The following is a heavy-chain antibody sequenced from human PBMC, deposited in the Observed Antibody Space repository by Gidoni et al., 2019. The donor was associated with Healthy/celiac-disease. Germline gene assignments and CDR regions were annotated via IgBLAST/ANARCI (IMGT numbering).Heavy chain of an antibody. D-gene: IGHD3-10*01. J-gene: IGHJ4*02. V-gene: IGHV1-46*03. CDR3: ARERRITMVQGGSDEFDY. CDR2: INPSGGST. Sequence: QVQLVQSGAEVKKPGASVKVSCKASGYTFTSYYMHWVRQAPGQGLEWMGIINPSGGSTSYAQKFQGRVTMTRDTSTSTVYMELSSLRSEDTAVYYCARERRITMVQGGSDEFDYWGQGTLVTVSS. CDR1: GYTFTSYY.